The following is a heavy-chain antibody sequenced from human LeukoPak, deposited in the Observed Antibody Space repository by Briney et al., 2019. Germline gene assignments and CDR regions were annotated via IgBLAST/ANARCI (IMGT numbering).Heavy chain of an antibody. V-gene: IGHV4-30-4*01. J-gene: IGHJ4*02. CDR2: IYYSGST. CDR1: GGSISSGGYY. D-gene: IGHD2-15*01. CDR3: ARLGRTRGYCSGGSCYSAYDY. Sequence: SQTLSLTCTVSGGSISSGGYYWSWIRQHPGKGLEWIGYIYYSGSTYYNPSLRSRVTISVDTSKNQFSLKLSSVTAADTAVYYCARLGRTRGYCSGGSCYSAYDYWGRGTLVTVSS.